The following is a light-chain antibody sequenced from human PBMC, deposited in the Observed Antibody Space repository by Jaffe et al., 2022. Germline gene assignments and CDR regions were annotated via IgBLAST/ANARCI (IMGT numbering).Light chain of an antibody. CDR3: CSYADRGTYV. J-gene: IGLJ1*01. CDR2: EVI. V-gene: IGLV2-8*01. CDR1: SNDVGRYNY. Sequence: QTALTQPPSASGSPGQSVTISCTGTSNDVGRYNYVSWFQQHPGKAPKLMIYEVIKRPSGVPDRFSGSKSANTASLTVSGLQADDEAEYYCCSYADRGTYVFGTGTKVSVL.